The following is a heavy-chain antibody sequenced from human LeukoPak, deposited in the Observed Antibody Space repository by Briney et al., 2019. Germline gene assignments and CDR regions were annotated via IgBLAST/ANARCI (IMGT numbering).Heavy chain of an antibody. J-gene: IGHJ4*02. D-gene: IGHD3-16*01. CDR1: GFALNTYW. CDR3: ASWGAGGNS. CDR2: INPDGSGK. Sequence: GGSLRLSCEASGFALNTYWMNWVRQVPGKGLDWVANINPDGSGKRYVDSVKGRFTIARDNADNSLSLQMNSLRAEDTAAYYCASWGAGGNSWGQGTLVTVSS. V-gene: IGHV3-7*01.